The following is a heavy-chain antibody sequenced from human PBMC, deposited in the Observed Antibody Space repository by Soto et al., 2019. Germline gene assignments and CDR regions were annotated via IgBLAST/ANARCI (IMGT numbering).Heavy chain of an antibody. CDR3: ARLLERYCTNGVCSIYYYYYGMDV. CDR1: GDSVSSNSAS. V-gene: IGHV6-1*01. D-gene: IGHD2-8*01. J-gene: IGHJ6*02. Sequence: SQTLSLTCAISGDSVSSNSASWNWIRQSPSRGLEWLGRTYYRSKWYNDYAVSVKSRITINPDTSKNQFSLQLNSVTPEDTAVYYCARLLERYCTNGVCSIYYYYYGMDVWGQGTTVTVSS. CDR2: TYYRSKWYN.